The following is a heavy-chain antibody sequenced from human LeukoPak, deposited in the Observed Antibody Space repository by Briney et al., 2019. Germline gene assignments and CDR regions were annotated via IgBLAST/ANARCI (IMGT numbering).Heavy chain of an antibody. CDR2: IIPILGIA. D-gene: IGHD3-3*01. J-gene: IGHJ6*03. Sequence: GASVKVSCKASGGTFSSYAISWVRQAPGQGLEWMGRIIPILGIANYAQKFQGRVTITADKSTSTAYMELSSLRSEDTAVYYCARVRSELRFLEWYPGYYYYMDVWGKGTTVTVSS. V-gene: IGHV1-69*04. CDR3: ARVRSELRFLEWYPGYYYYMDV. CDR1: GGTFSSYA.